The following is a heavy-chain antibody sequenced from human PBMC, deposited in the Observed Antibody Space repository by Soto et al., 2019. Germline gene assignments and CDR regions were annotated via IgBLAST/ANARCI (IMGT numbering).Heavy chain of an antibody. CDR2: IIPIFGTA. J-gene: IGHJ4*02. D-gene: IGHD3-22*01. CDR3: ARDRYYYDSSGYFLDY. Sequence: QVQLVQSGAEVKKPGSSVKVSCKASGGTFSSYAISWVRQAPGQGLEWMGGIIPIFGTANYAQKFQGRVTITADKSTSTAYMELSSLRSEDTAVHYCARDRYYYDSSGYFLDYWGQGTLVTVSS. V-gene: IGHV1-69*06. CDR1: GGTFSSYA.